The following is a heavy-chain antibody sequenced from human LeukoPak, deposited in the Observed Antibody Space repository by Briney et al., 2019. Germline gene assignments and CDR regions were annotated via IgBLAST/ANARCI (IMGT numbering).Heavy chain of an antibody. D-gene: IGHD6-19*01. CDR1: GFSVSSNY. J-gene: IGHJ4*02. V-gene: IGHV3-66*02. CDR3: ARDKLGSGYSSDFDY. Sequence: GGSLRPSCAASGFSVSSNYMNWVRQAPGKGLEWVSAIYTGGTTYYPDSVKGRFTISRDNSKNTLYLQMNSLRAEDTAVYYCARDKLGSGYSSDFDYWGQGTLVTVSS. CDR2: IYTGGTT.